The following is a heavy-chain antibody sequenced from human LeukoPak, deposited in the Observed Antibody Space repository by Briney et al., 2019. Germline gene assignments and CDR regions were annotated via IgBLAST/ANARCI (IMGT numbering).Heavy chain of an antibody. Sequence: SETLSLTCIVSGGSISTSAYYWGWIRQPPGEGLQWIGSIYYSGNTYYNSSLKSRVTISVDTSTSQFSLRLSSVTAADTAVYYCAREQNLYSSSWYYFDYWGQGTLVTVSS. J-gene: IGHJ4*02. D-gene: IGHD6-13*01. V-gene: IGHV4-39*02. CDR1: GGSISTSAYY. CDR2: IYYSGNT. CDR3: AREQNLYSSSWYYFDY.